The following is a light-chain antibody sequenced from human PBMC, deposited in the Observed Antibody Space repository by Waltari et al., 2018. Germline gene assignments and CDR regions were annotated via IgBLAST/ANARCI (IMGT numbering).Light chain of an antibody. CDR3: MQGTHWPLT. Sequence: DVVLTQSPLSLPVTLGPPASISCKSSQTLAHSDGNTYLAWFHQRPGQSPRRLIYKVSNLGSGVPDRFSASGSGTDFTLKISRVEAEDVGVYYCMQGTHWPLTFGGGTKVEMK. CDR1: QTLAHSDGNTY. J-gene: IGKJ4*01. CDR2: KVS. V-gene: IGKV2-30*02.